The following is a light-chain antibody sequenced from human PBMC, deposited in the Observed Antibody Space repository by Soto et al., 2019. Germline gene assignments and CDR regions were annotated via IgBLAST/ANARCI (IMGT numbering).Light chain of an antibody. CDR1: SSDVGGYNY. CDR2: DVN. CDR3: SSYTGSSTFV. V-gene: IGLV2-14*01. Sequence: QSALTQPASVSGSPGQSITISCTGTSSDVGGYNYVSWYQQLPGKAPKLMIYDVNNRPSGVSNRFSGSKSGNTASLTISGLQAEDEADYYCSSYTGSSTFVFGTGTMLTVL. J-gene: IGLJ1*01.